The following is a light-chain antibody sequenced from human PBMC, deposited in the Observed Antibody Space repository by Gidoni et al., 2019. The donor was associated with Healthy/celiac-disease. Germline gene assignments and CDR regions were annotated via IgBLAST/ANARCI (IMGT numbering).Light chain of an antibody. CDR1: QSVSSY. J-gene: IGKJ4*01. V-gene: IGKV3-11*01. Sequence: EIVLTQSPVTLSLSPGERATLSCRASQSVSSYLAWYQQKPGQAPRLLIYDASNRATGIPARFSGSGSGTDFTLTISSLEPEDSAVYYCQQRSNWPLAFXGXTKVEIK. CDR2: DAS. CDR3: QQRSNWPLA.